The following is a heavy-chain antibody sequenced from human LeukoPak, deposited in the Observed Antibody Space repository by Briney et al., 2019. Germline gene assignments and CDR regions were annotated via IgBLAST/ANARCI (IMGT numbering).Heavy chain of an antibody. CDR3: VANGWLRSAYFDY. CDR2: ISGSGGST. CDR1: GFTFSSYA. J-gene: IGHJ4*02. D-gene: IGHD5-12*01. Sequence: PGGSLRLSCAASGFTFSSYAMSWVRQAPGKGLEWVLAISGSGGSTYYADSVKGRFTISRDNSKNTLYLQMNSLRAEDTAVYYCVANGWLRSAYFDYWGQGTLVTVSS. V-gene: IGHV3-23*01.